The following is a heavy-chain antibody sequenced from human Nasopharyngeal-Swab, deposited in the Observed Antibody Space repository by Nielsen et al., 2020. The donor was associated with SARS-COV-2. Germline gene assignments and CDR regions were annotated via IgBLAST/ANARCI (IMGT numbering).Heavy chain of an antibody. J-gene: IGHJ6*02. CDR3: ARGGYQLLLRSYYYGMDV. Sequence: SETLSLTCAVHVGSFSAYYWSWVRQPPGKGLEWIGAVDHTGRTNNNTSLQSRVTMSVDTSKNQFSLTLSSVTAADTAVYYCARGGYQLLLRSYYYGMDVWSQGTTVTVSS. V-gene: IGHV4-34*01. CDR2: VDHTGRT. D-gene: IGHD2-2*01. CDR1: VGSFSAYY.